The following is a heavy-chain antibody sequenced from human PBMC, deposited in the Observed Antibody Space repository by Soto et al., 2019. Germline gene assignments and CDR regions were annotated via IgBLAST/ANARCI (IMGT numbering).Heavy chain of an antibody. CDR2: INPESTTI. CDR3: TKDTFGGRDS. CDR1: GIDLSIYW. Sequence: EAQLVESGGGLVQPGGSLRLSCTGSGIDLSIYWMHWVRQAPGKGLVWVSRINPESTTISYADSVKGRVTISRDNAENTLFLHMNSLSAEDTGVYYCTKDTFGGRDSWGQGTVVTVSS. V-gene: IGHV3-74*01. J-gene: IGHJ4*02. D-gene: IGHD2-15*01.